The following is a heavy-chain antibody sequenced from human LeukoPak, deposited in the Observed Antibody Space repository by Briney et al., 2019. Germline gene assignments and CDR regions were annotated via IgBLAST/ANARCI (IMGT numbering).Heavy chain of an antibody. CDR1: GGSISSSSYY. Sequence: SETLSLTCTVSGGSISSSSYYWGWIRQPAGKGLEWIGRIYTSGSTNYNPSLKSRVTISVDTSKNQFSLKLSSVTAADTAVYYCARSSEGRYYYDSSGFSYYYYYMDVWGKGTTVTISS. V-gene: IGHV4-61*02. D-gene: IGHD3-22*01. CDR2: IYTSGST. CDR3: ARSSEGRYYYDSSGFSYYYYYMDV. J-gene: IGHJ6*03.